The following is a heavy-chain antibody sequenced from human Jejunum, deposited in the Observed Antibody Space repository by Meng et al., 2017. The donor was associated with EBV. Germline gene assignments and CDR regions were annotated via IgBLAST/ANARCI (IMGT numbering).Heavy chain of an antibody. CDR1: GFNFSIYW. D-gene: IGHD5-24*01. CDR3: ARGDGSHFS. V-gene: IGHV3-74*01. Sequence: EVQLGESWGGLLQPGDSRRLSCAASGFNFSIYWMHWVRQAPGKGLVWVSHITSDGSVTTYADSVKGRFTISRDNAKNTVYLQMNSLRAEDTAVYYCARGDGSHFSWGQGTLVTVSS. J-gene: IGHJ5*02. CDR2: ITSDGSVT.